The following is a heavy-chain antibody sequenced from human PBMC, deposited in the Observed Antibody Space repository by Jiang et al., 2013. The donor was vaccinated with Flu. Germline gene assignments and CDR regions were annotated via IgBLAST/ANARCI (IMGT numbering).Heavy chain of an antibody. Sequence: GLVKPSETLSLTCAVSGYSISSGGYYWGWIRQPPGKGLEWIGSIHSSGNTHYNPSLKSRVTISIDTSKNQFSLRLSSVTAADTAVYYCARPLGGGWTSHFDLWGRGTLVTVSS. CDR1: GYSISSGGYY. CDR3: ARPLGGGWTSHFDL. J-gene: IGHJ2*01. V-gene: IGHV4-39*01. CDR2: IHSSGNT. D-gene: IGHD6-19*01.